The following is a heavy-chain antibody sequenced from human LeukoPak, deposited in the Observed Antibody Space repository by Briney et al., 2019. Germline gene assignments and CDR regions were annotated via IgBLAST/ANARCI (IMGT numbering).Heavy chain of an antibody. J-gene: IGHJ6*02. CDR1: GFNFRAYW. CDR2: INQDGSEK. CDR3: ARDPPVAGYGMDV. D-gene: IGHD6-19*01. Sequence: GGSLRLSCAASGFNFRAYWVSWVRQAPGKGPEWVANINQDGSEKYYVDSVKGRFTISRDNAKNSLFLQMNSLRAGDTAVYYCARDPPVAGYGMDVWGQGTTVTVSS. V-gene: IGHV3-7*01.